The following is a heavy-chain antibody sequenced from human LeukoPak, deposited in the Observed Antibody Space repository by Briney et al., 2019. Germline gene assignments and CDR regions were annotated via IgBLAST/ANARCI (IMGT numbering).Heavy chain of an antibody. J-gene: IGHJ3*02. V-gene: IGHV3-11*01. CDR1: GFTFSDFY. Sequence: PGGSLRLSCAASGFTFSDFYMSWVRQAPGKGLEWVSYISSSASRVFYGDSVQGRFTISRDNAKNSLHLQMNTLGVEDTAVYYCARAHYDKDALDIWGQGTRVTVSS. CDR2: ISSSASRV. CDR3: ARAHYDKDALDI. D-gene: IGHD3-3*01.